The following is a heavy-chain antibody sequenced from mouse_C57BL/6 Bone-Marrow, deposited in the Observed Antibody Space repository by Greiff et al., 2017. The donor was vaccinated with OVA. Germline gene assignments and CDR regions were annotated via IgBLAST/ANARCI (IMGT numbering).Heavy chain of an antibody. CDR3: ARPIYYGNYDDY. Sequence: QVQLQQSGPELVKPGASVKISCKASGYTFTDYYINWVKQRPGQGLEWIGWIFPGSGSTYYNEKFKGKATLTVDKSSSTAYMFLSSLTSEDSAVYFCARPIYYGNYDDYWGQGTTLTVSS. CDR2: IFPGSGST. V-gene: IGHV1-75*01. D-gene: IGHD2-1*01. J-gene: IGHJ2*01. CDR1: GYTFTDYY.